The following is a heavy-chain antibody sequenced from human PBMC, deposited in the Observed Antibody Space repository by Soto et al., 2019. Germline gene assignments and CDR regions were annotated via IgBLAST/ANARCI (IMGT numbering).Heavy chain of an antibody. J-gene: IGHJ5*02. V-gene: IGHV4-59*01. CDR2: IYYSGST. CDR3: TGAYYDVSGYSLDP. CDR1: GGSISSYY. Sequence: SETLSLTCTVSGGSISSYYWSWIRQPPGKGLEWIGYIYYSGSTNYNPSLKSRVTISVDTAKNQFSLRLSSVSAADTAVYYCTGAYYDVSGYSLDPWGQGTSVTVSS. D-gene: IGHD3-22*01.